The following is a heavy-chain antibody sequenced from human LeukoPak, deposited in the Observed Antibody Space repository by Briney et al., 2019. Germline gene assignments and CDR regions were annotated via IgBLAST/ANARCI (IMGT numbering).Heavy chain of an antibody. J-gene: IGHJ4*02. Sequence: GGSLRLSCAACGFTLSSYWMSWVRQAPGRGLEWVANIKQDGSEKYYVDSVKGRFTISRDNAKNSLYLQMNSLRAEDTAVYYCARRWSSSLNHYFDYWGQGTLVTVSS. CDR1: GFTLSSYW. CDR3: ARRWSSSLNHYFDY. CDR2: IKQDGSEK. V-gene: IGHV3-7*01. D-gene: IGHD6-13*01.